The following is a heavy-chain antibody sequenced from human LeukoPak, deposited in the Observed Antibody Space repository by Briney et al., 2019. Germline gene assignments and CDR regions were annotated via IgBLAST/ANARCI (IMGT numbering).Heavy chain of an antibody. CDR2: NYSSGST. D-gene: IGHD6-13*01. CDR1: GGSISSYY. CDR3: AGGDIAAAGTFDY. J-gene: IGHJ4*02. Sequence: SETLSLTCTVPGGSISSYYWSWIRQPPGKGLEWIGYNYSSGSTNYNPSLKSRVTISVDTSKNQLSLKLSSVTAADTAVYYCAGGDIAAAGTFDYWGQGTLVTVSS. V-gene: IGHV4-59*01.